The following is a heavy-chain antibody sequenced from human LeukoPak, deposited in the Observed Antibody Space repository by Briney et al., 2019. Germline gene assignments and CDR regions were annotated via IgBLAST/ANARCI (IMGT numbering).Heavy chain of an antibody. CDR1: GFTFSSYS. Sequence: GGSLRLSCAASGFTFSSYSMNWVRQAPGKGLEWVSSISSSSSYIYYADSVKGRFTISRDNAKNSLYLQMNSLRAEDTAVYYCARDTFGVVINLSYWYFDLWGRGTLVTVSP. D-gene: IGHD3-3*01. J-gene: IGHJ2*01. V-gene: IGHV3-21*01. CDR3: ARDTFGVVINLSYWYFDL. CDR2: ISSSSSYI.